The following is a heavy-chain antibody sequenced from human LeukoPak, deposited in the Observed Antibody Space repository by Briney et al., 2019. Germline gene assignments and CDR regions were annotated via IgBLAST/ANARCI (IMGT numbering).Heavy chain of an antibody. Sequence: GGSLRLSCPASGFTFTDYAMSWVRQAPGKGLEWVSGISASGGSTYYADSVKGRFTISRDTSKNTLYLQMNSLRAEDTAVYHCAKGGVTSRRNFFDYWGQGTLVTVSS. D-gene: IGHD3-10*01. CDR3: AKGGVTSRRNFFDY. CDR2: ISASGGST. CDR1: GFTFTDYA. J-gene: IGHJ4*02. V-gene: IGHV3-23*01.